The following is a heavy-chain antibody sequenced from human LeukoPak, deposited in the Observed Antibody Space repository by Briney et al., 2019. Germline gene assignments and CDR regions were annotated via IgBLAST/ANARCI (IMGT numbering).Heavy chain of an antibody. CDR3: AKDAYDCSSTSCYYWFDP. CDR1: GFTFSSYA. J-gene: IGHJ5*02. Sequence: GRSLRLSCAASGFTFSSYAMSWVRQAPGKGLEWVSAISGSGGSTYYADSVKGRFTISRDNSKNTLYLQMNSLRAEDTAVYYCAKDAYDCSSTSCYYWFDPWGQGTLVTVSS. CDR2: ISGSGGST. V-gene: IGHV3-23*01. D-gene: IGHD2-2*01.